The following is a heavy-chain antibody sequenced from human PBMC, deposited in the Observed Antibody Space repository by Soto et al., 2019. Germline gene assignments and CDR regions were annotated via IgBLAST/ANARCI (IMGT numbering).Heavy chain of an antibody. Sequence: GESLKISCKGSGYSFTSYWISWVRQMPGKGLEWMGRIDPSDSYTNYSPSFQGHVTISADKSISTAYLQWSSLKASDTAMYYCARPREAYCSGGSCLSYWGQGTLVTVSS. D-gene: IGHD2-15*01. CDR2: IDPSDSYT. CDR3: ARPREAYCSGGSCLSY. CDR1: GYSFTSYW. J-gene: IGHJ4*02. V-gene: IGHV5-10-1*01.